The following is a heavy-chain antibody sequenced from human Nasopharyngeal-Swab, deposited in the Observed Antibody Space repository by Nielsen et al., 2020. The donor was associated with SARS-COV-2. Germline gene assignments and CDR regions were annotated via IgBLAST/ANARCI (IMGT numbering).Heavy chain of an antibody. D-gene: IGHD5-24*01. J-gene: IGHJ3*02. Sequence: GGSLKISCAASGFTFSNYWMSWVRQAPGKGLEWVANIKQDGSEKYYVDSVKGRFTISRDNAKNSLYLQMNSLRAEDTAVYYCAVDGIWGQGTMVTVSS. CDR2: IKQDGSEK. CDR3: AVDGI. CDR1: GFTFSNYW. V-gene: IGHV3-7*01.